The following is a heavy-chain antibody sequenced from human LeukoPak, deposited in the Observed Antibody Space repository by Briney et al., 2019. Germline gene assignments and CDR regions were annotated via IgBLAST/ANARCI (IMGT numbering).Heavy chain of an antibody. V-gene: IGHV3-7*01. Sequence: GGSLRPSCAASGFTFSSYWMSWVRQAPGKGLEWVANIKQDGSEKYYVDSVKGRFTISRDNAKNSLYLQMNSLRAEDTAVYYCARATVRYYYYYGMDVWGQGTTVTVSS. CDR3: ARATVRYYYYYGMDV. J-gene: IGHJ6*02. D-gene: IGHD4-17*01. CDR1: GFTFSSYW. CDR2: IKQDGSEK.